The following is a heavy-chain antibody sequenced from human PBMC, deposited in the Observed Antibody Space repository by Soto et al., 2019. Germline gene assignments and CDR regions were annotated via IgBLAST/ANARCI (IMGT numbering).Heavy chain of an antibody. D-gene: IGHD3-3*01. Sequence: PGGSLRLSCAASGFTFSSYGMHWVRQAPGKGLEWVAVIWYDGSNKYYADSVKGRFTISRDNSKNTLYLQMNSLRAEDTAVYYCARVNYDFWSGSVVGNYHYYYMDFWCTAITVTLSS. CDR3: ARVNYDFWSGSVVGNYHYYYMDF. V-gene: IGHV3-33*01. CDR1: GFTFSSYG. J-gene: IGHJ6*03. CDR2: IWYDGSNK.